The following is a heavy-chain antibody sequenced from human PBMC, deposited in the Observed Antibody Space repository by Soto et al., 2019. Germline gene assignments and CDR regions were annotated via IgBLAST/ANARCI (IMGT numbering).Heavy chain of an antibody. V-gene: IGHV5-51*01. J-gene: IGHJ5*02. D-gene: IGHD1-26*01. CDR3: ATQGTISNSRNRLDP. CDR2: IFPHDSDT. Sequence: GESLKISCRASGFDFTDYWIAWVRQVPGKGLEWLGIIFPHDSDTRYNPSFQGQVSISADKSVSIAYLQWSSLQASDTGIYYCATQGTISNSRNRLDPWGQGTLVTVSS. CDR1: GFDFTDYW.